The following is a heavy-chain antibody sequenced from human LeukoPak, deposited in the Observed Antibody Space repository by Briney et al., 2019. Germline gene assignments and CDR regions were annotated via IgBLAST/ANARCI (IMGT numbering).Heavy chain of an antibody. V-gene: IGHV4-34*01. CDR2: INHSGST. CDR3: ARTSPPQVKYSSGWYGRGSLDY. J-gene: IGHJ4*02. Sequence: PSETLSLTCAVYGGSFSGYYWSWIRQPPGKGLEWIGEINHSGSTNYNPSLKSRVTISVGTSKNQFSLKLSSVTAADTAVYCCARTSPPQVKYSSGWYGRGSLDYWGQGTLVTVSS. D-gene: IGHD6-19*01. CDR1: GGSFSGYY.